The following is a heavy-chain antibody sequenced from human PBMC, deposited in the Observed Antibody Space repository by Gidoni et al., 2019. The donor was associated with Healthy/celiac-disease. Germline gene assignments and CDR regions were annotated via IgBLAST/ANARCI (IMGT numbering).Heavy chain of an antibody. CDR3: ARGTVTTMGAPYWYFDL. V-gene: IGHV1-2*04. Sequence: QVQLVQSGAEVKKPGASVKVSCKASGYTFTGHYMHWVRQAPGQGLEWMGWINPNSGGTNYAQKFQGWVTMTRDTSIITAYMELSRLRSDDTAVYYCARGTVTTMGAPYWYFDLWGRGTLVTVSS. CDR1: GYTFTGHY. J-gene: IGHJ2*01. D-gene: IGHD4-17*01. CDR2: INPNSGGT.